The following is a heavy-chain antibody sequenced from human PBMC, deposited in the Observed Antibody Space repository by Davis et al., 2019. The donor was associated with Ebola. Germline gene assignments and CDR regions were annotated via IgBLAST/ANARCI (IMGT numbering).Heavy chain of an antibody. V-gene: IGHV4-34*01. CDR3: AILRGRYYYYGMDV. J-gene: IGHJ6*04. CDR1: GGSFSGYY. CDR2: INHSGST. D-gene: IGHD4-17*01. Sequence: SETLSLTCAVYGGSFSGYYWSWIRQPPGKGLEWIGEINHSGSTNYNPSLKSRVTISVDTSKNQFSLKLSSVTAADTAVYYCAILRGRYYYYGMDVWGKGTTVTVSS.